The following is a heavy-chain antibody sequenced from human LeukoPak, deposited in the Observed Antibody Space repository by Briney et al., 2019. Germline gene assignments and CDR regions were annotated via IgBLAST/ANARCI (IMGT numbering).Heavy chain of an antibody. CDR3: ARVLVVITKRYYMDV. V-gene: IGHV4-34*01. J-gene: IGHJ6*03. Sequence: SETLSLTCAVYGGSFRGYYWSWIRQPPGKGLEWIGEINHSGSTNYNPSLKSRVTISVDTSKNQFSLKLSSVTAADTAVYYCARVLVVITKRYYMDVWGKGTTVTVSS. CDR2: INHSGST. D-gene: IGHD3-22*01. CDR1: GGSFRGYY.